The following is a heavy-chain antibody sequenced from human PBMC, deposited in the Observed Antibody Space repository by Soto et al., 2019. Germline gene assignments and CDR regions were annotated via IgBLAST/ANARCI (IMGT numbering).Heavy chain of an antibody. CDR3: ARDFLDTAMTRLFDP. J-gene: IGHJ5*02. Sequence: QVQLVESGGGVVQPGRSLRLSCAASGFTFSSYGMHWVRQAPGKGLEWVAVIWYDGSNKYYADSVKGRFTISRDNSKNTLYLQMKSLRAEDTAVYYCARDFLDTAMTRLFDPWGQGTLVTVSS. D-gene: IGHD5-18*01. V-gene: IGHV3-33*01. CDR1: GFTFSSYG. CDR2: IWYDGSNK.